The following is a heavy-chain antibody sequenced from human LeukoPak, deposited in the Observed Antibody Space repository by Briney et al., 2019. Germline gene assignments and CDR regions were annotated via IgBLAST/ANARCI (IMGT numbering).Heavy chain of an antibody. CDR2: INHSGST. V-gene: IGHV4-34*01. J-gene: IGHJ4*02. D-gene: IGHD6-19*01. Sequence: SETLSLTCAVYGGSFSGYYWSWIRQPPGKGLEWIGEINHSGSTNYNPSLKSRVTISVDTSKNQFSLKLSSVTAADTAVYYCARGVAIGWYFADNPFFDYWGQGTLVTVSS. CDR3: ARGVAIGWYFADNPFFDY. CDR1: GGSFSGYY.